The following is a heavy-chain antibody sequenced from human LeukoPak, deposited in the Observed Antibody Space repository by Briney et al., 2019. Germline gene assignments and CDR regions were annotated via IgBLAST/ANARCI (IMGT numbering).Heavy chain of an antibody. CDR3: ARCNSATCPWTY. CDR1: GYTFTGYF. Sequence: ASVKVSCKASGYTFTGYFMHWVRQAPEQGLEWVGWINPHSGDTDYAQKFQGRVTITRDTSISTAFMELSRLKSDDTGVYFCARCNSATCPWTYWGQGTLVTVSS. V-gene: IGHV1-2*02. CDR2: INPHSGDT. J-gene: IGHJ4*02. D-gene: IGHD1-26*01.